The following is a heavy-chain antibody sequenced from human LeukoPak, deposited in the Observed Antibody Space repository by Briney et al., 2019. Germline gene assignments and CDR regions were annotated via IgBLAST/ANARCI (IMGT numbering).Heavy chain of an antibody. J-gene: IGHJ2*01. CDR2: INHSGST. D-gene: IGHD6-13*01. V-gene: IGHV4-34*01. CDR3: ARHSAYSSSWYLWYFDL. CDR1: GGSFSGYY. Sequence: KSSETLSLTCAVYGGSFSGYYWSWIRQPPGKGLEWIGEINHSGSTNYNPSLKSRVTISVDTSKNQFSLKLSSVTAADTAVYYCARHSAYSSSWYLWYFDLWGRGTLVTVSS.